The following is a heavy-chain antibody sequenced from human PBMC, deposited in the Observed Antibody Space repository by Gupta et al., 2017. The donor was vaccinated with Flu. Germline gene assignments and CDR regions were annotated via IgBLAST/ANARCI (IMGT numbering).Heavy chain of an antibody. J-gene: IGHJ4*02. CDR1: GYTFTSYG. Sequence: QVQLVQSGDEVKKPEASVKVSCKAPGYTFTSYGISWVRQAPGQGLEWMGWISTYNDNTNYAQKFQGRVTMNTATSTSIAYMELRSLRSDDTAVYYCARDPLPGYSSSWYSDYWGQGTLVTVSS. V-gene: IGHV1-18*01. D-gene: IGHD6-13*01. CDR3: ARDPLPGYSSSWYSDY. CDR2: ISTYNDNT.